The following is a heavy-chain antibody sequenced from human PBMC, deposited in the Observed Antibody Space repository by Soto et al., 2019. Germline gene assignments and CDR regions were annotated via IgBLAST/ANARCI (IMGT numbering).Heavy chain of an antibody. V-gene: IGHV4-4*07. D-gene: IGHD3-22*01. J-gene: IGHJ3*02. CDR3: ESCDGDSSGCLEAFDI. CDR1: GGSISSYY. Sequence: SETLSLTCTVSGGSISSYYWSWIRQPAGKGLEWIGRIYTSGSTNYNPSLKSRVTMSVDTSKNQFSLKLSSVTAADTAVYYCESCDGDSSGCLEAFDIWGQGTMVTVSS. CDR2: IYTSGST.